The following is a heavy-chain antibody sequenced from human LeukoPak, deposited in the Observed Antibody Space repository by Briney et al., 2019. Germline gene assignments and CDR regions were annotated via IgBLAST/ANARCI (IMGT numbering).Heavy chain of an antibody. CDR1: GGTFSIYA. CDR3: ARSRAEGLYDILTGYYSSYYYMDV. J-gene: IGHJ6*03. V-gene: IGHV1-69*06. D-gene: IGHD3-9*01. Sequence: AAVKVSFKASGGTFSIYAISGVRQPPGQGLDWMGGSIPIFGTANYAQKFQGRVTITADKSTSTAYTELSSLRSEDTAVYYCARSRAEGLYDILTGYYSSYYYMDVWGKGTTVTVSS. CDR2: SIPIFGTA.